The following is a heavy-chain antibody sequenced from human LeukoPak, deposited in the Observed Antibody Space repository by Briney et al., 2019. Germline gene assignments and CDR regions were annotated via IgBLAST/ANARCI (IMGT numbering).Heavy chain of an antibody. J-gene: IGHJ4*02. CDR2: IYYSSST. CDR1: GVSISSSSYY. V-gene: IGHV4-39*01. Sequence: SETLSLTCTVSGVSISSSSYYWRWIRQPPGKGLEWIGSIYYSSSTYYNPSLKSRVTISVDTSKNQFSLKLSSVTAADTAVYYCARPSGSYLFDYWGQGTLVTVSS. CDR3: ARPSGSYLFDY. D-gene: IGHD1-26*01.